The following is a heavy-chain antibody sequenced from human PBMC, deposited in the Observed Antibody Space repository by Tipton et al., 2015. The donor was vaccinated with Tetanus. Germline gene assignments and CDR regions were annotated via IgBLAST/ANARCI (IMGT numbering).Heavy chain of an antibody. CDR3: ARHLYGYWFDP. D-gene: IGHD5-18*01. CDR2: FYFEGST. V-gene: IGHV4-39*02. J-gene: IGHJ5*02. CDR1: GGSISDKKYY. Sequence: TLSLTCTVSGGSISDKKYYWGWIRKPPGKGLEWMASFYFEGSTYYSPSLKSRVTIAVDTSQNVFSLRLTSVTAADTAVYYCARHLYGYWFDPWGQGALVTVSS.